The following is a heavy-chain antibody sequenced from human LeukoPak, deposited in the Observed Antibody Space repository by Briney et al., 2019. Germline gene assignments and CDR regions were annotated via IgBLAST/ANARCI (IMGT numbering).Heavy chain of an antibody. CDR1: GGSISSSSYY. Sequence: PSETLSLTCTVSGGSISSSSYYWGWIRQPPGKGLEWIGSIHYSGSTYYNPSLKSRVTISVDTSKNQFSLKLSSVTAADTAVYYCARGRSGWLLPFDYWGQGTLVTVSS. CDR2: IHYSGST. J-gene: IGHJ4*02. V-gene: IGHV4-39*07. CDR3: ARGRSGWLLPFDY. D-gene: IGHD6-19*01.